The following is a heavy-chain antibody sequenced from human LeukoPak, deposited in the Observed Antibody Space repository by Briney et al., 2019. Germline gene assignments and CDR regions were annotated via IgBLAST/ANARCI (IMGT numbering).Heavy chain of an antibody. D-gene: IGHD6-19*01. Sequence: GGSLRLSCAASGFTFSSYWMSWVRQAPGKGLEWVANIKQDGSEEYYVDSVKGRFTSSRDNAKNSLYLQMNSLRAEDTAVYYCARVGQWHLGRYYMDVWGKGTTVTVSS. V-gene: IGHV3-7*03. J-gene: IGHJ6*03. CDR2: IKQDGSEE. CDR3: ARVGQWHLGRYYMDV. CDR1: GFTFSSYW.